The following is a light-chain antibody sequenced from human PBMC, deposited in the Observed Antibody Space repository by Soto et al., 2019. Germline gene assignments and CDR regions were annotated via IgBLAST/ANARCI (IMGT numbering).Light chain of an antibody. CDR1: QSVSSSY. J-gene: IGKJ1*01. V-gene: IGKV3-20*01. Sequence: EVVLTQSPGTLSLSPGERATLSCRASQSVSSSYLAWYQQKPGQAPRLLIHGASSRATGIPDRISGSGSGTDFTLTISSLQPEDFAVYYCQQYGTSPGTFGQGTKVDIK. CDR3: QQYGTSPGT. CDR2: GAS.